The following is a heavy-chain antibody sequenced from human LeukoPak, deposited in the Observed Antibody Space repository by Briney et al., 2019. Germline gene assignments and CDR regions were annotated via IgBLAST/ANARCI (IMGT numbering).Heavy chain of an antibody. V-gene: IGHV4-4*07. Sequence: SETLSLTCTVSGGSISSYYWSWIRQPAGKGLEWIGRIYTSGSTNYNPSLKSRVTMSVDTSKNQFSLKLSSVTAADTAVYYCASSIVGYSSSWYGYDYYYGMDVWGQGTTVTVSS. CDR1: GGSISSYY. D-gene: IGHD6-13*01. J-gene: IGHJ6*02. CDR2: IYTSGST. CDR3: ASSIVGYSSSWYGYDYYYGMDV.